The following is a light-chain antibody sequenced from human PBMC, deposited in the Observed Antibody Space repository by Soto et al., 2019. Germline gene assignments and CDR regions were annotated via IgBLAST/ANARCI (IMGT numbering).Light chain of an antibody. CDR1: QNVNGN. Sequence: EIVLTQSPATLSVSPWEIASLSCSASQNVNGNLAWYQQKPGQAPRLLMYSVSIRATGIPARFSGSGTGTEFTLTISSLQSEDFAVYFCHQYNKWPPYTFGQGTKVDIK. CDR2: SVS. V-gene: IGKV3-15*01. J-gene: IGKJ2*01. CDR3: HQYNKWPPYT.